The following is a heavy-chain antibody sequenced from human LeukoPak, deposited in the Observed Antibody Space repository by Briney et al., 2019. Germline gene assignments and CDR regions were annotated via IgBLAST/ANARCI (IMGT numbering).Heavy chain of an antibody. CDR3: ARWTTVNDWYFDL. CDR2: IYYSGST. Sequence: PSETLSLTCTVSGGSISSGGYYWSWIRQPPGKGLEWIGYIYYSGSTYYNPSLKSRVTISVDTSKNQFSLKLSSVTAADTAVYYCARWTTVNDWYFDLWGRGTLVTVSS. J-gene: IGHJ2*01. CDR1: GGSISSGGYY. V-gene: IGHV4-31*03. D-gene: IGHD4-17*01.